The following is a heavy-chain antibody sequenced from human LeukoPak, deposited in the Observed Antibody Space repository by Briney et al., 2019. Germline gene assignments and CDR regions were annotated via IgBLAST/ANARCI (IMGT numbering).Heavy chain of an antibody. Sequence: GGSLRLSCAASGFTFSSYAMSWVRQAPGKGLEWVSAISGSGGSTYYADSVKGRFAISRDNSKNTLYLQMNSLRAEDTAVYYCAKDLLAVVVTPGGAFDIWGQGTMVTVSS. CDR1: GFTFSSYA. J-gene: IGHJ3*02. V-gene: IGHV3-23*01. CDR3: AKDLLAVVVTPGGAFDI. D-gene: IGHD2-21*02. CDR2: ISGSGGST.